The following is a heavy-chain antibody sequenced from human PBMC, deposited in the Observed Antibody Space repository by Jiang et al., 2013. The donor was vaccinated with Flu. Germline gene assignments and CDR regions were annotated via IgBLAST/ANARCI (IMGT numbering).Heavy chain of an antibody. CDR2: ISSRSTTI. CDR3: ARDRERSGSYYTFDY. CDR1: GFTFSSYS. J-gene: IGHJ4*02. D-gene: IGHD1-26*01. Sequence: VQPGRSLRLSCAASGFTFSSYSMNWVRQAPGKGLEWVSYISSRSTTIYYGDSVKGRFTISRDNGKNSLYLHMNSLRDEDTAVYYCARDRERSGSYYTFDYWGQGILVTVSS. V-gene: IGHV3-48*02.